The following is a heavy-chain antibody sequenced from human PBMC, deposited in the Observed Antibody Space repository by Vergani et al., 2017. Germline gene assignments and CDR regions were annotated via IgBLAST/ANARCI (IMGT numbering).Heavy chain of an antibody. J-gene: IGHJ6*03. Sequence: QVQLQESGPGVVKLSQTLSLTCAVPGGSTSSGDHCWTWIRQRPGKGLEWIGYIFYSGTTFDNPSLRSRLTISVDTSQNQFSLKLSSVTAADTAVYYCARVDTQVPATSHFYYMDVWGKGTTVVVSS. CDR2: IFYSGTT. CDR1: GGSTSSGDHC. CDR3: ARVDTQVPATSHFYYMDV. V-gene: IGHV4-31*11. D-gene: IGHD6-25*01.